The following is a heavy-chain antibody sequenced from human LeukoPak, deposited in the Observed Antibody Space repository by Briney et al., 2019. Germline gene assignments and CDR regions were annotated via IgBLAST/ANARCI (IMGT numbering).Heavy chain of an antibody. Sequence: KPGGSLRLSCAASGFTFSSYAMSWVRQAPGKGLEWVSAISGSGGSTYYADSVKGRFTISRDNSKNTLYLQMNSLRAEDTAVYYCAKDRRFGVTQLDYWGQGTLVTVSS. CDR3: AKDRRFGVTQLDY. J-gene: IGHJ4*02. V-gene: IGHV3-23*01. CDR2: ISGSGGST. D-gene: IGHD1-1*01. CDR1: GFTFSSYA.